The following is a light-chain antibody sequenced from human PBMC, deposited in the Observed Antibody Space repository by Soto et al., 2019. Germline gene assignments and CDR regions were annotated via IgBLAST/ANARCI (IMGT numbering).Light chain of an antibody. CDR2: KAS. J-gene: IGKJ4*01. CDR3: QQYNSYPLT. Sequence: DIQMTQSPSTLSASLGDRVTITCRASQSISSWLAWYQQKPGKAPNLLIYKASSLESGVPSRFSGSGSGTEFTLTISSLQTDDFATYYCQQYNSYPLTFGGGTKVEIK. CDR1: QSISSW. V-gene: IGKV1-5*03.